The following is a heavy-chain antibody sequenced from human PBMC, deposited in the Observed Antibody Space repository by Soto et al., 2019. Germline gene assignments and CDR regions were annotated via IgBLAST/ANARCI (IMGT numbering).Heavy chain of an antibody. J-gene: IGHJ4*02. Sequence: SETLSLPCTVSGGSISSGGYYWSWIRQHPGKGLEWIGYIYYSGSTYYNPSLKSRVTISVDTSKNQFSLKLSSVTAADTAVYYCARIMGSENYLEELYFDYWGQGTLVTVSS. D-gene: IGHD1-7*01. V-gene: IGHV4-31*03. CDR3: ARIMGSENYLEELYFDY. CDR1: GGSISSGGYY. CDR2: IYYSGST.